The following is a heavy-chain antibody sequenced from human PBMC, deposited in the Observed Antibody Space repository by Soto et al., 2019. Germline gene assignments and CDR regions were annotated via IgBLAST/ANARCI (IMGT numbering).Heavy chain of an antibody. V-gene: IGHV1-2*02. CDR3: PRERCSGGGCYAAYSYYGMDV. D-gene: IGHD2-15*01. J-gene: IGHJ6*02. Sequence: ASVKVSCKASGYTFTGYYMHWVRQAPGQGLEWMGWINPNSGGTNYAQKFQGRVTMTRDTSISTAYMELSRLRSDDTAVYYCPRERCSGGGCYAAYSYYGMDVWGPGTTGTVSS. CDR1: GYTFTGYY. CDR2: INPNSGGT.